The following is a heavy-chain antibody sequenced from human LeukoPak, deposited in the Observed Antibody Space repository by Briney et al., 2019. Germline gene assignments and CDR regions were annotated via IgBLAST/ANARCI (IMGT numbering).Heavy chain of an antibody. Sequence: SVKVSCKFSTGAFDNYAVNLVRQAPGQGLEWMGAIIPIFETTNYAPKFQGRITITADGSTGTAYMDLSSLRSEDTAIYYCARSLRVSGDFDYWGQGTQVIAS. D-gene: IGHD2-8*01. V-gene: IGHV1-69*01. J-gene: IGHJ4*02. CDR1: TGAFDNYA. CDR2: IIPIFETT. CDR3: ARSLRVSGDFDY.